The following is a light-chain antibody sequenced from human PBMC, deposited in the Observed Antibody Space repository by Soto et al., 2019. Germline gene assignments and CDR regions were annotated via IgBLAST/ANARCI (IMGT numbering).Light chain of an antibody. CDR1: SSNIGRNT. CDR3: AAWDDSLNAVV. J-gene: IGLJ2*01. Sequence: QSVLTQPPSASGTPGQTVTISCSGSSSNIGRNTVNWYQQLPGTAPKVLIYSNNQRPSGVPDRLSGSTSGTSASLAISGLQSEDEADYYCAAWDDSLNAVVFGGGTKVTVL. CDR2: SNN. V-gene: IGLV1-44*01.